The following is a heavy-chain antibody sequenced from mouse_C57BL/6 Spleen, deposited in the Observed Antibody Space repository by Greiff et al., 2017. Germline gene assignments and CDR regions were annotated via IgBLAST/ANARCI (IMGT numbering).Heavy chain of an antibody. V-gene: IGHV1-82*01. CDR2: IYPGDGDT. CDR3: ARRDYYAMDY. CDR1: GYAFSSSW. J-gene: IGHJ4*01. Sequence: VQLQQSGPELVKPGASVKISCKASGYAFSSSWMNWVKQRPGKGLEWIGRIYPGDGDTNYNGKFKGKATLTADKTSSTGYMQLSRLTSEDSAVYFCARRDYYAMDYWGQGTSVTVSS.